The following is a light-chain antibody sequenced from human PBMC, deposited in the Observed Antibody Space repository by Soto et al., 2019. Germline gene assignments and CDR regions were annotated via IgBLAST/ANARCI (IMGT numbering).Light chain of an antibody. V-gene: IGKV1-27*01. CDR1: QDISVY. Sequence: DIPMTQSPSSLSASVGDRVTITCRASQDISVYLAWYQQKPGKVPKLLIYSASTLQSGVPSRFSGSGSGTDFTLTISCLQPEDVATYFCQKFNTAPLTFGQGTRLEIK. CDR2: SAS. J-gene: IGKJ5*01. CDR3: QKFNTAPLT.